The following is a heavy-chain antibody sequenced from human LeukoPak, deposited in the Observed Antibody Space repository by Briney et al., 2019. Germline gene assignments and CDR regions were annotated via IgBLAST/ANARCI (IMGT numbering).Heavy chain of an antibody. V-gene: IGHV3-21*01. CDR1: GFTVSGNY. CDR3: AAQKGNERYFDWDSDY. D-gene: IGHD3-9*01. CDR2: ISSSSSYI. J-gene: IGHJ4*02. Sequence: GGSLRLSCAASGFTVSGNYMSWVRQAPGKGLEWVSSISSSSSYISYADSVKGRFTISRDNAKNSLYLQMNSLRAEDTAVYYCAAQKGNERYFDWDSDYWGQGTLVTVSS.